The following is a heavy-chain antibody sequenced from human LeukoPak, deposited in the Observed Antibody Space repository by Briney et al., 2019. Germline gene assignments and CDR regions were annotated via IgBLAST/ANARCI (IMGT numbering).Heavy chain of an antibody. D-gene: IGHD2-15*01. V-gene: IGHV1-18*01. CDR1: GYTFISYG. CDR2: ISAYNGNT. J-gene: IGHJ4*02. CDR3: ARDHRPYCSGGSCYYDY. Sequence: ASVKVSCKASGYTFISYGISWVRQAPGQGLEWMGWISAYNGNTNYAQKLQGRVTMTTDTSTSTAYMELRSLRSDDTAVYYCARDHRPYCSGGSCYYDYWGQGTLVTVSS.